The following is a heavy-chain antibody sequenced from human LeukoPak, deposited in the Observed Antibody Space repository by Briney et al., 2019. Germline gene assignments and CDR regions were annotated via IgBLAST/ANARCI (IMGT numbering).Heavy chain of an antibody. D-gene: IGHD3-3*01. CDR2: INHSGST. V-gene: IGHV4-34*01. J-gene: IGHJ4*02. Sequence: PSETLSLTCAVYGGSFSGYYWSWIRQPPGKGLEWIGKINHSGSTNYNPSLKSRVTISVDTSKNQFSLKLSSVTAADTAVYYCARGKPYYDFWSGYYPQFDYWGQGTLVTVSS. CDR3: ARGKPYYDFWSGYYPQFDY. CDR1: GGSFSGYY.